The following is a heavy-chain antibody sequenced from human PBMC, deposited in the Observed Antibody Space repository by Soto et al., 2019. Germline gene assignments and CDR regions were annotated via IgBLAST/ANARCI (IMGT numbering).Heavy chain of an antibody. V-gene: IGHV3-11*01. CDR3: ARTGSGFVGDIVVVPAAIDYYGMDV. J-gene: IGHJ6*02. D-gene: IGHD2-2*01. CDR1: GFTFSDYY. CDR2: ISSSGSTI. Sequence: GGSLRLSCAASGFTFSDYYMSWIRQAPGKGLEWVSYISSSGSTIYYADSVKGRFTISRDNAKNSLYLQMNSLRAEDTAVYYWARTGSGFVGDIVVVPAAIDYYGMDVWGQGTTVTVSS.